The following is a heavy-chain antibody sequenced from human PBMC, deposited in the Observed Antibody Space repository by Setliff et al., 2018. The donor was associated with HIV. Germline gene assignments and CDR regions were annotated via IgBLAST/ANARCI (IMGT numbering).Heavy chain of an antibody. CDR3: AREVGTYSGSYAVADGFDI. D-gene: IGHD1-26*01. CDR1: GGTFSSYA. CDR2: IIPIFGTA. J-gene: IGHJ3*02. Sequence: ASVKVSCKASGGTFSSYAISWVRQAPGQGLEWIGGIIPIFGTANYAQKFQGRVTITTGESAGTTYMELSSLRSEDTAVYYCAREVGTYSGSYAVADGFDIWGQGTMVTVSS. V-gene: IGHV1-69*05.